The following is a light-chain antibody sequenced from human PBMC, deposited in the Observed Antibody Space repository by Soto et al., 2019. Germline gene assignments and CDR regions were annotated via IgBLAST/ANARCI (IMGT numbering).Light chain of an antibody. CDR2: ATF. CDR3: LQFNSYPRT. V-gene: IGKV1-17*02. J-gene: IGKJ1*01. Sequence: DIQMTQSPSSLSASVGDRVTITCRASEDIRSDLGWYQQRPGRAPKRLIYATFTLQSGGPSRFSGSRSGTEVTHTISNLQPEDFATYYCLQFNSYPRTFGQGTKVEI. CDR1: EDIRSD.